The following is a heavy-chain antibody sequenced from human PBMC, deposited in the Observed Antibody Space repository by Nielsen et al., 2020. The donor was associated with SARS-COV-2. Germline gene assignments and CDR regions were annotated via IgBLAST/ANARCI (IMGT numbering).Heavy chain of an antibody. J-gene: IGHJ4*02. CDR3: ARGFDY. CDR1: GASIRSYY. V-gene: IGHV4-59*08. Sequence: SETLSPTCTVSGASIRSYYWSWIRQPPGKGLEWIGYIHNIGSTNYNPSLKSRVTISVDTSKNQFSLKLSSVTAADTAVYYCARGFDYWGQGTLVTVSS. CDR2: IHNIGST.